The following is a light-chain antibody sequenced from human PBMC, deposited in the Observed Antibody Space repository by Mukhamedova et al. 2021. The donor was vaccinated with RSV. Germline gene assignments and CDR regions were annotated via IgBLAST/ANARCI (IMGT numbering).Light chain of an antibody. Sequence: QSVSSNLAWYQQKPGQAPRLLIYGASTRATGIPARFSGSGSGTEFTLTISSLQSEDFAVYYCQQYNNWPPWTFGQGTKVEIK. CDR1: QSVSSN. V-gene: IGKV3-15*01. CDR3: QQYNNWPPWT. CDR2: GAS. J-gene: IGKJ1*01.